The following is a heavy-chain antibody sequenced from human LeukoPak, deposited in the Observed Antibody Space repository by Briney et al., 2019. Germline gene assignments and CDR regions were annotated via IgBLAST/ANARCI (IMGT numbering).Heavy chain of an antibody. CDR1: GFTFSDYY. V-gene: IGHV3-11*01. CDR2: ISSSGSTI. CDR3: AREPPMEEPVVQGIDY. D-gene: IGHD4-23*01. J-gene: IGHJ4*02. Sequence: GGSLRLSCAASGFTFSDYYMSWIRQAPGKGLEWVSDISSSGSTIYYADSVKGRFTISRDNAKNSLYLQMNSLRAEDTAVYYCAREPPMEEPVVQGIDYWGQGTLVTVSS.